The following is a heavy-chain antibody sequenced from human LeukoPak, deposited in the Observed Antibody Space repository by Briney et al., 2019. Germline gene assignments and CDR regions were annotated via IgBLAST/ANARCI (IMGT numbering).Heavy chain of an antibody. V-gene: IGHV3-23*01. CDR1: GFTFSSYG. CDR3: AKTNGYYSD. D-gene: IGHD3-22*01. CDR2: ISGSGGTT. J-gene: IGHJ4*02. Sequence: PGGSLRLSCAASGFTFSSYGMNWVRQAPGKGLEWVSGISGSGGTTYYADSVKGRFTISRDNSKNCLSLQVSSLRAEDTAVYYCAKTNGYYSDWGQGTLVTVSS.